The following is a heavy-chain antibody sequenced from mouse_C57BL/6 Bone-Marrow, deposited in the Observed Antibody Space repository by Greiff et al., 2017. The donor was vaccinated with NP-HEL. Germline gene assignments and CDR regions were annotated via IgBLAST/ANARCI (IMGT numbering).Heavy chain of an antibody. Sequence: VQLQQSGAELVRPGTSVKMSCKASGYTFTNYWIGWAKQRPGHGLEWIGDIYPGGGYTNYNEKFKGKATLTADKTSSTAYMQFSSLTSEDSSIYYCARWADSNYFDYWGQGTTLTVSS. J-gene: IGHJ2*01. D-gene: IGHD2-5*01. CDR2: IYPGGGYT. V-gene: IGHV1-63*01. CDR1: GYTFTNYW. CDR3: ARWADSNYFDY.